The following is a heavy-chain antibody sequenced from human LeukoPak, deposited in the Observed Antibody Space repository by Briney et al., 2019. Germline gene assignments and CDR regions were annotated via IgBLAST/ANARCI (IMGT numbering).Heavy chain of an antibody. D-gene: IGHD6-13*01. CDR2: IWYDGSNK. Sequence: SGGSLRLSCAASGFTFSRYGMNWVRQAPGKGLEWVAVIWYDGSNKYYGDAVKGRFTISRDNSKNTVSLQMNSLRVEDTAVYYCARLGSSWSFDYWGQGTLVTVSS. V-gene: IGHV3-33*07. CDR3: ARLGSSWSFDY. J-gene: IGHJ4*02. CDR1: GFTFSRYG.